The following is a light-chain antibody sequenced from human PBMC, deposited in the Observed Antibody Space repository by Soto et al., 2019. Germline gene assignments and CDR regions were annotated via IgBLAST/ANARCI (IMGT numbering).Light chain of an antibody. CDR3: QQRSNWPRYT. CDR2: DAS. CDR1: QXXSSY. V-gene: IGKV3-11*01. Sequence: EIVLTXXXXXLSXSPGXXATLSCRASQXXSSYXAWYQRKPGQAPRLLIYDASNRATGIPARFSGXGSXTXXTXXISSLEPEDFAVYYCQQRSNWPRYTFGQGTKLEXK. J-gene: IGKJ2*01.